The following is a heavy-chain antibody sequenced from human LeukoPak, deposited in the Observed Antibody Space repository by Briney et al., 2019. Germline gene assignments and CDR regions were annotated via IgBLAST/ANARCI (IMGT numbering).Heavy chain of an antibody. CDR3: ARHYDYVWGSYPTNYFDY. J-gene: IGHJ4*02. CDR1: GGSISSYH. CDR2: NYTSGST. D-gene: IGHD3-16*01. V-gene: IGHV4-4*09. Sequence: SETLSLTCTVSGGSISSYHWSWIRQPPGKGLEWIGYNYTSGSTNYNPSLKSRVTISVDTSKNQFSLKLSSVTAADTAVYYCARHYDYVWGSYPTNYFDYWGQGTLVTVSS.